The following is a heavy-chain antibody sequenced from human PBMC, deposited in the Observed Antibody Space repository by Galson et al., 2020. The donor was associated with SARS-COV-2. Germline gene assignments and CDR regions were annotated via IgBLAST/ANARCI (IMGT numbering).Heavy chain of an antibody. CDR2: IYWDDDK. V-gene: IGHV2-5*02. Sequence: KMSGPTLVKPTQTLTLTCTFSGLSLSTSGVGVGWIRQPPGKALEWLAVIYWDDDKRYSPSLKSRLIITKDTSKNQVVLTMTNMDPVDTATYYCARQLSWFREFDYWGQGTLVTVSS. CDR3: ARQLSWFREFDY. CDR1: GLSLSTSGVG. J-gene: IGHJ4*02. D-gene: IGHD3-10*01.